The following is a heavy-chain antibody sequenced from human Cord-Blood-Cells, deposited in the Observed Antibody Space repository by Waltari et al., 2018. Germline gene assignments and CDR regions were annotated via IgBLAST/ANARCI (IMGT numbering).Heavy chain of an antibody. D-gene: IGHD6-6*01. CDR3: ARVWGYKRAARFY. Sequence: QVQLVESGGGLVKPGGSLRLSCAAYGFTSSDSHTSWILPVPGKGLELVAYISSSGSTKYYADTVKGRFTISRDNAKNSLYLQMNSLRAEDTAVYYWARVWGYKRAARFYWGQGTLVTVSS. J-gene: IGHJ4*02. CDR2: ISSSGSTK. V-gene: IGHV3-11*04. CDR1: GFTSSDSH.